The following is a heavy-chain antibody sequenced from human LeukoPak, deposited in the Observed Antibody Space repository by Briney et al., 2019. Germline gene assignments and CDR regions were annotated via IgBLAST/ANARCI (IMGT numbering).Heavy chain of an antibody. CDR2: ISGSGGST. J-gene: IGHJ4*02. CDR3: AKEGEALYDFWSGYHPFDY. CDR1: GFTFSSYA. D-gene: IGHD3-3*01. Sequence: PGGSLRLSCAASGFTFSSYAMSWVRQAPGKGLEWVSAISGSGGSTYYADSVKGRFTISRDNSKNTLYLQMNSLRAEDTAVYYCAKEGEALYDFWSGYHPFDYWGQGTLVTVSS. V-gene: IGHV3-23*01.